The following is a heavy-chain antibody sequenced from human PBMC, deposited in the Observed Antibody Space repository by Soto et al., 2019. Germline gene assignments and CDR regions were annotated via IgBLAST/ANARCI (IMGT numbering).Heavy chain of an antibody. Sequence: PGESPKISCKGSGYSFTSYLISWVRQMPGKGLEWMGRIDPSDSYTNYSPSFQGHVTISADKSISAAYLQWSSLKASDTAMYYCASSAQRGYSYGRYYYGMDVWGQGTTVTVSS. D-gene: IGHD5-18*01. V-gene: IGHV5-10-1*01. CDR1: GYSFTSYL. J-gene: IGHJ6*02. CDR3: ASSAQRGYSYGRYYYGMDV. CDR2: IDPSDSYT.